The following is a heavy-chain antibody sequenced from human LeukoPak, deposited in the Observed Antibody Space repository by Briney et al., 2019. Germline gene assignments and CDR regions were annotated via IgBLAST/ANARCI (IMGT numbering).Heavy chain of an antibody. J-gene: IGHJ6*03. Sequence: ASVKVSCKASGYTFTSYDINWVRQATGQGLEWMGWMNPNSGNTGYAQKFQGRVTITRNTSISTAYMELSSLRSEDTAVYYCARVPSYDSSGYRYYYYYMDVWGKGITVTVSS. CDR2: MNPNSGNT. V-gene: IGHV1-8*03. D-gene: IGHD3-22*01. CDR1: GYTFTSYD. CDR3: ARVPSYDSSGYRYYYYYMDV.